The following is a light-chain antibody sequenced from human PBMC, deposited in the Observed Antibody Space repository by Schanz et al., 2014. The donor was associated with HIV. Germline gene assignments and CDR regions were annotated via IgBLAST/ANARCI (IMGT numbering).Light chain of an antibody. CDR3: QQYGSSPRT. J-gene: IGKJ1*01. CDR2: DAS. V-gene: IGKV3-20*01. Sequence: EVVLTQSPGTLSLSPGERATLSCRASQSVGSSFLAWYQHKPGQAPRLLMYDASSRATGFPDRFRGSGSGTDFTLTISRLEPEDFAVYYCQQYGSSPRTFGQGTKVEIK. CDR1: QSVGSSF.